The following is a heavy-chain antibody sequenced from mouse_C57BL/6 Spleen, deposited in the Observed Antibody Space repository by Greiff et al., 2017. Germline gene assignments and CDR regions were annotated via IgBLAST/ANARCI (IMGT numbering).Heavy chain of an antibody. Sequence: DVHLVESGGDLVKPGGSLKLSCAASGFTFSSYGMSWVRQTPDKRLEWVATISSGGSYTYYPDSVKGRFTISRDNAKNTLYLQMSSLKSEDTAMYYCARHGDGNYDAMDYWGQGTSVTVSS. CDR1: GFTFSSYG. V-gene: IGHV5-6*01. CDR3: ARHGDGNYDAMDY. J-gene: IGHJ4*01. D-gene: IGHD2-1*01. CDR2: ISSGGSYT.